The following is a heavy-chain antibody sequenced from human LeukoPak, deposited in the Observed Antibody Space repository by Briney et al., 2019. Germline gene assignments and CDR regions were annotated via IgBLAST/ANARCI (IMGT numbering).Heavy chain of an antibody. V-gene: IGHV1-69*06. CDR2: IIPQFNPP. CDR3: AYTVSAAGNKFFDS. CDR1: GGTFSTAA. Sequence: SVKLSCNTSGGTFSTAAISWFRQAPGQGLEWMTSIIPQFNPPDYADEFLDRVTITADKSTSTAYMELTSLTSDDTAVYFCAYTVSAAGNKFFDSWGQGTLVTVSS. J-gene: IGHJ5*01. D-gene: IGHD2-2*01.